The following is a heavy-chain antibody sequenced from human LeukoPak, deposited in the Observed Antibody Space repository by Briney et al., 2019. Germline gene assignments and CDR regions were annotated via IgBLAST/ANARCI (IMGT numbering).Heavy chain of an antibody. Sequence: GASVKVSCKASGYTFTSYGISWVRQAPGQGLEWMGWISAYNGNTNYAQKLQGRVTMTTDTSTSTAYMELRSLRSDDTAVYYCAREYSSGWFRDGAFDIWGQGTMVTVSS. CDR2: ISAYNGNT. D-gene: IGHD6-19*01. V-gene: IGHV1-18*01. J-gene: IGHJ3*02. CDR3: AREYSSGWFRDGAFDI. CDR1: GYTFTSYG.